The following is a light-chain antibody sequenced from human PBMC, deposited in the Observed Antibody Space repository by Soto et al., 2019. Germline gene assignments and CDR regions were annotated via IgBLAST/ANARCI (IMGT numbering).Light chain of an antibody. Sequence: EIVLTQSPATLSLSPGERATLSCRASQSVRNYLAWYQQKYGQAPRLLIYDASNRATGIPARFSGSGSGTDFTLTISSLEPEDFAVYYCQQRSNWPLITFGQGTRLEI. J-gene: IGKJ5*01. CDR3: QQRSNWPLIT. V-gene: IGKV3-11*01. CDR2: DAS. CDR1: QSVRNY.